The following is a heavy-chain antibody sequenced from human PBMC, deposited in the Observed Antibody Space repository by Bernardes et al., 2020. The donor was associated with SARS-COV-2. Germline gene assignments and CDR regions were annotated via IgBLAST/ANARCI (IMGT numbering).Heavy chain of an antibody. CDR2: INPKNGVT. CDR1: GYTFIDYY. Sequence: ASVKVSCKAAGYTFIDYYMHWVRQAPGQGPEWMGWINPKNGVTRYAKNFEGRVTMTRDTSISTAYMELSRLTSDDTAIYYCARGFPLLSYYSMDVWGQGTTVTVSS. CDR3: ARGFPLLSYYSMDV. D-gene: IGHD1-26*01. V-gene: IGHV1-2*02. J-gene: IGHJ6*02.